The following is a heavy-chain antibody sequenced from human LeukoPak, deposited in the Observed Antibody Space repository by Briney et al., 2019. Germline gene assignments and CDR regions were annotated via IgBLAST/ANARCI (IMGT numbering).Heavy chain of an antibody. V-gene: IGHV4-59*01. J-gene: IGHJ4*02. CDR1: GGSISSYY. Sequence: SETLSLTCTVSGGSISSYYWSWIRQPPGKGLEWIGYIYYSGTTSYNPSLKNRVTISVDTSRNQFSLKLSSVTAADTAVYYCARGQGGNYYLNYFDYWGQGALVTVSS. D-gene: IGHD1-26*01. CDR3: ARGQGGNYYLNYFDY. CDR2: IYYSGTT.